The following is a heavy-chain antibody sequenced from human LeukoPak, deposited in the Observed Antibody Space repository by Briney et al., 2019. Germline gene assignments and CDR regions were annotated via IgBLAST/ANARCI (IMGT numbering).Heavy chain of an antibody. CDR3: ARDFRHRYYYDNSGYYWFDP. V-gene: IGHV1-18*01. D-gene: IGHD3-22*01. J-gene: IGHJ5*02. CDR2: ISTYNGYT. CDR1: GYTFSNYG. Sequence: SVKVSCKASGYTFSNYGISWVRQAPGQGLEWMGWISTYNGYTNYAQKLQGRVIMTTDTSTSTAYMELRSLRSDDTAVYYCARDFRHRYYYDNSGYYWFDPWGQGTLVTVSS.